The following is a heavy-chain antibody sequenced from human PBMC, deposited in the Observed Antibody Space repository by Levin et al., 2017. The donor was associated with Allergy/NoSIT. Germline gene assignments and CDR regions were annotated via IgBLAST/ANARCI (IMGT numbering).Heavy chain of an antibody. CDR1: GFTFSDHY. J-gene: IGHJ6*02. D-gene: IGHD1-26*01. CDR3: ARQSVLGGVMDV. CDR2: ISRDGSNI. Sequence: SCAASGFTFSDHYMSWIRQAPGKGPEWISYISRDGSNIHYGGSLKGRFTISRDNARNSLYLLMSSLSVEDTAVYYCARQSVLGGVMDVWGQGTTVIVSS. V-gene: IGHV3-11*01.